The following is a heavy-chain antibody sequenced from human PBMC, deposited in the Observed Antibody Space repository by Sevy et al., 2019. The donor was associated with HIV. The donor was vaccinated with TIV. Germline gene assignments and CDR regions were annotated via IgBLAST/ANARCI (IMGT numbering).Heavy chain of an antibody. D-gene: IGHD1-26*01. Sequence: SETLSLTCTVSGGSITSLYWNWIRQPPGKGLEWIANIYYNGHINYTPSLKSRVTLSLDTSKNQFSLRLSSVTAADTAMYYCAGENAWGRGYSWGQGTLVTVSS. J-gene: IGHJ4*02. CDR2: IYYNGHI. CDR1: GGSITSLY. V-gene: IGHV4-59*08. CDR3: AGENAWGRGYS.